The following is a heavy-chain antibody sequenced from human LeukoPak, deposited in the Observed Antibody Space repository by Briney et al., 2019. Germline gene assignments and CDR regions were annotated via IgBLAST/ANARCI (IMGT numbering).Heavy chain of an antibody. D-gene: IGHD3-10*01. Sequence: PSETLSLTCAVYGGSFSGYYWSWIRQPPGKGLEWIGSIYYSGSTYYNPSLKSRVTISVDTSKNQFSLKLSSVTAADTAVYYCARQKITMVRGVINGEIDYWGQGTLVTVSS. V-gene: IGHV4-34*01. CDR2: IYYSGST. J-gene: IGHJ4*02. CDR1: GGSFSGYY. CDR3: ARQKITMVRGVINGEIDY.